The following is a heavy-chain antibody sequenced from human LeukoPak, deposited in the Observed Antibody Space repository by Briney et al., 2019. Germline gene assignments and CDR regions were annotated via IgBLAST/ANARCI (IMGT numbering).Heavy chain of an antibody. V-gene: IGHV3-30-3*01. CDR2: ISYDGSNK. CDR3: ARGRSSTAKTYAEYFQH. D-gene: IGHD2-2*01. J-gene: IGHJ1*01. Sequence: PGRSLRLSCAASRFTFSSYAMHWVRQAPGKGLEWVAVISYDGSNKYYADSVKGRFTISRDNSKNTLYLQMNSLRAEDTAVYYCARGRSSTAKTYAEYFQHWGQGTLVTVSS. CDR1: RFTFSSYA.